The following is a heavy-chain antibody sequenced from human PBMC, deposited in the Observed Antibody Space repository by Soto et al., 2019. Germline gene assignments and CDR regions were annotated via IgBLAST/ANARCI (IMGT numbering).Heavy chain of an antibody. J-gene: IGHJ4*02. CDR1: GYTFTRYA. CDR3: ARDGAVAGDSNFDY. V-gene: IGHV1-3*01. Sequence: ASVNVSCKASGYTFTRYAMHWVRQAPGQRLEWMGWINAGNGNTKYSQKFQGRVTISTDTSASTAYMELSSLRSEDTAVYYCARDGAVAGDSNFDYWGQGTLVTVS. CDR2: INAGNGNT. D-gene: IGHD6-19*01.